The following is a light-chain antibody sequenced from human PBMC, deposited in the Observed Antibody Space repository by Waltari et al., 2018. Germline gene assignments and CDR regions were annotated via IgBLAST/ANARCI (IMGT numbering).Light chain of an antibody. CDR2: GAS. CDR1: QTISGSW. CDR3: QQYDGSSVT. J-gene: IGKJ4*01. V-gene: IGKV3-20*01. Sequence: EIALTQSPGTLSLPPGERATLSCRASQTISGSWLTWYQRKPGQAPRLLIYGASSRATGIPVRFSGSGSGTDFTLTISRLEPEDSAVYYCQQYDGSSVTFGGGTKVEVK.